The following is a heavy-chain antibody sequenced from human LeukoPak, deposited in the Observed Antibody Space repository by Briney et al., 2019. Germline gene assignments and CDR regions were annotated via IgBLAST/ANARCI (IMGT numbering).Heavy chain of an antibody. D-gene: IGHD5-18*01. CDR2: IIPIFATA. V-gene: IGHV1-69*05. CDR1: GGTFSSYG. CDR3: ASSIRGVHEYSYGGYFDY. Sequence: ASVKVSCKTSGGTFSSYGISWVRQAPGQGLEWMGGIIPIFATANYAQKFQGRVTISTDESTSTAYMELSSLRSEDTAVYYCASSIRGVHEYSYGGYFDYWGQGTLVTVSS. J-gene: IGHJ4*02.